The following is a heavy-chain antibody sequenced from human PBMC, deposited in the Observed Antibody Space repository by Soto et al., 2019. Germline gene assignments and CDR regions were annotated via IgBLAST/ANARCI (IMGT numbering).Heavy chain of an antibody. V-gene: IGHV5-51*01. CDR2: IYPGDSDT. Sequence: PGESLKISCKGSGYSFTSYWIGWVRQIPGKGLEWMGIIYPGDSDTRYSPSLQGQVTLSADKSISTAYLPWSSLKASDTAMYYCARSTAISGWFDPWGQRTLVTVSS. CDR3: ARSTAISGWFDP. CDR1: GYSFTSYW. D-gene: IGHD2-21*02. J-gene: IGHJ5*02.